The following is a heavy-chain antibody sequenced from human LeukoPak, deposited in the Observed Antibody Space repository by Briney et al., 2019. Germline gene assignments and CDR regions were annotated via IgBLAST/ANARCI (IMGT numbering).Heavy chain of an antibody. CDR2: ISSSSSYI. Sequence: GGSLRLSCAASGFTFSSYSMNWVRQAPGKGLEWVSSISSSSSYIYYADSVKGRFTISRDNAKNSLYLQMNSLRAEDTAVYYCARDRGCISGAVFDYWGQGTLVTVSS. J-gene: IGHJ4*02. D-gene: IGHD5-18*01. CDR1: GFTFSSYS. V-gene: IGHV3-21*01. CDR3: ARDRGCISGAVFDY.